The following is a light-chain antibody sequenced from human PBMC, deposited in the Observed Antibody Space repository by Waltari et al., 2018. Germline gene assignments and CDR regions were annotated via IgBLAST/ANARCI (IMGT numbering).Light chain of an antibody. CDR1: QSVSRS. CDR2: GAS. Sequence: EIVLTQSPGTLSLYPGERATLSCRASQSVSRSLAWYQQKPGQAPRLLIYGASSRATGVPDRFSGSGSGTDFSLTSSRLEPEDFAVYYCQHYVRLPVSFGQGTKVEIK. J-gene: IGKJ1*01. V-gene: IGKV3-20*01. CDR3: QHYVRLPVS.